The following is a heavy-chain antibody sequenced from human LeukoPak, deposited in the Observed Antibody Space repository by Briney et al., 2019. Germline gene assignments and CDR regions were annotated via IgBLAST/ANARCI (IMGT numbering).Heavy chain of an antibody. V-gene: IGHV3-21*01. Sequence: GGSLRLSCAASGFTFSSYSMNWVRQAPGKGLEWVSSISSSSSYIYYADSVKGRFTISRGNAKNSLYLQMNSLRAEDTAVYYCARDRGSGWYNGMDVWGQGTTVTVSS. CDR1: GFTFSSYS. D-gene: IGHD6-19*01. J-gene: IGHJ6*02. CDR2: ISSSSSYI. CDR3: ARDRGSGWYNGMDV.